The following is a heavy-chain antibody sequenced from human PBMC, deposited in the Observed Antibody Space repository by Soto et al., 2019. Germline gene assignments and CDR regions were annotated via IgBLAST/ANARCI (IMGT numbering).Heavy chain of an antibody. J-gene: IGHJ4*02. D-gene: IGHD6-19*01. CDR3: ARGMAVAGTGHRLIFDD. V-gene: IGHV3-74*01. Sequence: GGSLRLSCAASGFTFSTYWMHWVRQAPGKGLVWVTRINSDGSSTSYADPVKGRFTISRDNAKNTLYLQMNSLRAEYTAVYYCARGMAVAGTGHRLIFDDWGQGTQVTVSS. CDR1: GFTFSTYW. CDR2: INSDGSST.